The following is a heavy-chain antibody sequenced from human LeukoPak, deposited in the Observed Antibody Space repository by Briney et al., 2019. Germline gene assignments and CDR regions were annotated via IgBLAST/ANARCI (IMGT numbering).Heavy chain of an antibody. J-gene: IGHJ4*02. D-gene: IGHD3-10*01. Sequence: SETLSLTCTVAGGSISSSSYYWGWLRQPPGKGLEWIGNIYYSGSTYYNPSLKSRVTILIDTSKNLFSLKLRSVTAADTAVYYCARLLWFGELLSSGYFDYWGQGTLVTVSS. V-gene: IGHV4-39*01. CDR1: GGSISSSSYY. CDR2: IYYSGST. CDR3: ARLLWFGELLSSGYFDY.